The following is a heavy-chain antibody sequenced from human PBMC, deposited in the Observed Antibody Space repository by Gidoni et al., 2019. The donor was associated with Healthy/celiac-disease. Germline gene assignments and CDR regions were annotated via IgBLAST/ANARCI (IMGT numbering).Heavy chain of an antibody. V-gene: IGHV4-61*02. J-gene: IGHJ5*02. CDR1: GGSIRSGSYY. CDR2: IYTSGST. Sequence: QVQLQESGPGLVKPSQTLSLTCTVSGGSIRSGSYYWSWIRQPAGKGLEWIGRIYTSGSTNYNPSLKSRVTISVDTSKNQFSLKLSSVTAADTAVYYCARHLAAAVTGWFDPWGQGTLVTVSS. D-gene: IGHD6-13*01. CDR3: ARHLAAAVTGWFDP.